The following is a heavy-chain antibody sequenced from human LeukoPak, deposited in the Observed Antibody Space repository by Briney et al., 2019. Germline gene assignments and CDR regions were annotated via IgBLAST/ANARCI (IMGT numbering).Heavy chain of an antibody. J-gene: IGHJ4*02. CDR2: ISGSGGNT. CDR1: GFTFSNYA. CDR3: AKGGQNYDFWCFDY. D-gene: IGHD3-3*01. Sequence: PGGSLRLSCAASGFTFSNYAMNWVRQAPGKGLEWVSSISGSGGNTYFAGSVKGRVTISRDNSTNTMHMQMNSMRVEDTAVYYCAKGGQNYDFWCFDYWGQGSLVTVSS. V-gene: IGHV3-23*01.